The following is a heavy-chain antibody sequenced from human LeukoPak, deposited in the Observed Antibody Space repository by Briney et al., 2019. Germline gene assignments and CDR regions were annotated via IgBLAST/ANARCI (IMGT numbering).Heavy chain of an antibody. CDR2: IYSGVST. V-gene: IGHV3-53*01. CDR3: ARVALHAFDI. Sequence: GGSLRLSCAASGFTVSSNYMSWVRQAPGKGLECVSVIYSGVSTYYADSVKGRFTISRDNSKNTLYIQMNSLRAEDTALYYCARVALHAFDIWGQGTMVTVSS. J-gene: IGHJ3*02. CDR1: GFTVSSNY.